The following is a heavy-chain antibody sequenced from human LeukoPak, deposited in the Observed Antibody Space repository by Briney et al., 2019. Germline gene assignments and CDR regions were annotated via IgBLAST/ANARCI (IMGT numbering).Heavy chain of an antibody. CDR2: ISSSSSYI. Sequence: GGSLRLSCAASGFTFSSYSMNWVRQAPGKGLEWVSSISSSSSYIYYADSVKGRFTISRDNAENSLYLQMNSLRAEDTAVYYCASLRYCSSTSCVGTDYWGQGTLVTVSS. D-gene: IGHD2-2*01. V-gene: IGHV3-21*01. J-gene: IGHJ4*02. CDR1: GFTFSSYS. CDR3: ASLRYCSSTSCVGTDY.